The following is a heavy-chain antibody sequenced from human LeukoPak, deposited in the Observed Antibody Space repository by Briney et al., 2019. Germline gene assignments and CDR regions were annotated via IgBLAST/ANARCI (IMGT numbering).Heavy chain of an antibody. CDR1: GGSISSYY. CDR2: IYYSGST. CDR3: ARVHRDPETTVTTETGFYFDY. Sequence: SETLSLTCTVSGGSISSYYWSWIRQPPGKGLEWIGYIYYSGSTNYNPSLKSRVTISVDTSKNQFSLKLSSVTAADTAVYYCARVHRDPETTVTTETGFYFDYWGQGTLVTVSS. J-gene: IGHJ4*02. D-gene: IGHD4-11*01. V-gene: IGHV4-59*01.